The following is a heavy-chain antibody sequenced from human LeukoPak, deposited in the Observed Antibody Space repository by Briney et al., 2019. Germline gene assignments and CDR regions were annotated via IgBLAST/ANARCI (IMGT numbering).Heavy chain of an antibody. CDR1: GFTVSSNY. CDR3: ARFQPIYTNSYAWFDP. J-gene: IGHJ5*02. V-gene: IGHV3-53*01. CDR2: IYSDGST. Sequence: GGSLRLSCAASGFTVSSNYMNWVRQAPGKGLEWVSLIYSDGSTYYADSVKGRFIISRDNSANTLYLQMNSLRAEDTAVYYCARFQPIYTNSYAWFDPWGQGTLATVSS. D-gene: IGHD2-8*01.